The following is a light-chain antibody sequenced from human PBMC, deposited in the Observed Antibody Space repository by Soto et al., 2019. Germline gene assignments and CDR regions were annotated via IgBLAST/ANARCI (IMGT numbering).Light chain of an antibody. V-gene: IGLV2-14*03. J-gene: IGLJ1*01. CDR2: DVS. CDR3: SSYTSVNLYV. Sequence: QSVLTQPAYVSGSPGQSISISCTGTRRDGGAYKHVSWYQRHPGKVPRLIIFDVSSRPSGVSHRFSGSKSGDTASLTISGLQAEDEADYYCSSYTSVNLYVFGTGTKVTAL. CDR1: RRDGGAYKH.